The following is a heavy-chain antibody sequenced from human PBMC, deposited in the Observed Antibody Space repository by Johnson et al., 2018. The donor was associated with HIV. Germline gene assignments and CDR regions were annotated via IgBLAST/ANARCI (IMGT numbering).Heavy chain of an antibody. D-gene: IGHD3-22*01. Sequence: VQLVESGGGVVQPGGSLRLSCIGSDFALGDYGVHWVRQAPGTGLEWVSFIRDDGNNKYYADSLTGRFTISRDNSKNTLYLQMNSLRAEDTAVYSCARESGWGHDAFDIWGQGTMVIVSS. V-gene: IGHV3-30*02. CDR2: IRDDGNNK. CDR1: DFALGDYG. CDR3: ARESGWGHDAFDI. J-gene: IGHJ3*02.